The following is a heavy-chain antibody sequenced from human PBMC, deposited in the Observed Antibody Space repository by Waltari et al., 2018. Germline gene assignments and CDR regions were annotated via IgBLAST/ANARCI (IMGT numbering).Heavy chain of an antibody. Sequence: QVQLQESGPGLVKPSETLSLTCTVSGASITSYFWTWLRQPAGKGLEWLGRIYPTGSTNYNPSLKSRVTISVDKSTNHFSLKLSSVTAADTAVYYCARGQYCSSTSCYVDSWGQGTLVTVSS. J-gene: IGHJ4*02. D-gene: IGHD2-2*01. V-gene: IGHV4-4*07. CDR1: GASITSYF. CDR3: ARGQYCSSTSCYVDS. CDR2: IYPTGST.